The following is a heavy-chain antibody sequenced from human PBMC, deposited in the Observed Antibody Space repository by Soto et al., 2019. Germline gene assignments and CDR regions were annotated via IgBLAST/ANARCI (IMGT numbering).Heavy chain of an antibody. Sequence: EVQLLESGGGLVQPGGSLRLFCVASGFAFSTHAMSWVRQAPGKGLGWVSTFSGSGGNIYYAESVKGRLTISRDDSKNTMYLQMDSLSVEDTAVFSWAKDPPWTVGPLAMDVWGQGTTVTVSS. D-gene: IGHD1-26*01. V-gene: IGHV3-23*01. CDR2: FSGSGGNI. CDR3: AKDPPWTVGPLAMDV. CDR1: GFAFSTHA. J-gene: IGHJ6*02.